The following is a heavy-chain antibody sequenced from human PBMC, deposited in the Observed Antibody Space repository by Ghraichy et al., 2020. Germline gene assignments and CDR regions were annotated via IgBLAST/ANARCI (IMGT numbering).Heavy chain of an antibody. J-gene: IGHJ6*03. CDR3: ARESPLGSHYYADV. D-gene: IGHD1-14*01. CDR2: INTDGTSA. CDR1: GFTMSNYY. V-gene: IGHV3-74*03. Sequence: GGSLRLSCAASGFTMSNYYMQWVRQAPGKGLVWVSRINTDGTSAMYADAVKGRFTISRDNAKDILYLQMTSLTAEDTAVYYCARESPLGSHYYADVWGRGTPVPVSS.